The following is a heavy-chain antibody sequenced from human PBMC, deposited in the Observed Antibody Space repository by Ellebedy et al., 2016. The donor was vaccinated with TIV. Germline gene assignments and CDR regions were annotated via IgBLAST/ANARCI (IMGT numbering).Heavy chain of an antibody. V-gene: IGHV3-21*01. Sequence: GESLKISXAASGFTFSSYSMNWVRQAPGKGLEWVSSISSSSSYIYYADSVKGRFTISRDNAKNSLYLQMNSLRAEDTAVYYCAREGGGHNDYWGQGTLVTVSS. CDR1: GFTFSSYS. CDR3: AREGGGHNDY. CDR2: ISSSSSYI. D-gene: IGHD3-16*01. J-gene: IGHJ4*02.